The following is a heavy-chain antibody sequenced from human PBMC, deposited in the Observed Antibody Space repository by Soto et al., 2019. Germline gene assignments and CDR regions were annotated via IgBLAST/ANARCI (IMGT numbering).Heavy chain of an antibody. V-gene: IGHV4-34*01. J-gene: IGHJ6*02. D-gene: IGHD4-4*01. CDR3: ARGAMTTVTTRRYYYYGMDV. CDR1: GGSFSGYY. CDR2: INHSGST. Sequence: LSLTCAVYGGSFSGYYWSWIRQPPGKGLEWIGEINHSGSTNYNPSLKSRVTISVDTSKNQFSLKLSSVTAADTAVYYCARGAMTTVTTRRYYYYGMDVWGQGTTVTVSS.